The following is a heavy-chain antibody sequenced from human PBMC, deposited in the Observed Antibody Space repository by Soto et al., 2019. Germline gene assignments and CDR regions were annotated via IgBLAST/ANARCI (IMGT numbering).Heavy chain of an antibody. CDR2: ISGSGGSS. Sequence: GGSLRLSCAAAGFAFSTYAMTWVRQAPGKGLEWVSVISGSGGSSYYAASVKGRFTISRDNSKNTLFLQMNGLRAEDTAVYYCAKDPYDSSGYYYVYYGMNVWGQRTTVTVSS. D-gene: IGHD3-22*01. J-gene: IGHJ6*02. CDR1: GFAFSTYA. CDR3: AKDPYDSSGYYYVYYGMNV. V-gene: IGHV3-23*01.